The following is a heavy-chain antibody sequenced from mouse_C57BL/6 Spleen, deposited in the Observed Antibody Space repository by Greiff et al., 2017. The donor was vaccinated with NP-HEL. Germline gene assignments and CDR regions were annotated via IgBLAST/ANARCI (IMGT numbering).Heavy chain of an antibody. CDR3: TRGSVHGRSSWFAY. CDR1: GYTFTDYE. V-gene: IGHV1-15*01. Sequence: QVQLQQSGAELVRPGASVTLSCKASGYTFTDYEMHWVKQTPVHGLEWIGAIDPETGGTAYNQKFKGKAILTADKSSSTAYMELRSLTSEDSAVYYCTRGSVHGRSSWFAYWGQGTLVTVSA. J-gene: IGHJ3*01. CDR2: IDPETGGT. D-gene: IGHD1-1*01.